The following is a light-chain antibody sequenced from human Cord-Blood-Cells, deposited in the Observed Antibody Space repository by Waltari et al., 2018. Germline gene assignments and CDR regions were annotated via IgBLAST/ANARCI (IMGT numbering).Light chain of an antibody. V-gene: IGLV2-14*01. J-gene: IGLJ1*01. CDR1: SSDVGGYNY. CDR2: YVS. Sequence: QSALTQPASVSGSPGQSITISCTGTSSDVGGYNYVSWYQQHPGKAPKLMIYYVSNRHSVVSNRFAVSNSGNTASLTISGLQAEDEADYYCSSYTSSSTLVFGTGTKVTVL. CDR3: SSYTSSSTLV.